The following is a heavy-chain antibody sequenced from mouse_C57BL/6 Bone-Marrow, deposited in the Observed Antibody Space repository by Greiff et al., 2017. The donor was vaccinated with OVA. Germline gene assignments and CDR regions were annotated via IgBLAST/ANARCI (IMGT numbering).Heavy chain of an antibody. J-gene: IGHJ2*01. Sequence: EVKVVESGGGLVKPGGSLKLSCAASGFTFSSYAMSWVRQTPEKRLEWVATISDGGSYNYYPDNVKGRFTISRDNSKNNLYLQMSHLKSEDTAMYYFARGVRDYDEGDFDYWGQGTTLTVSS. V-gene: IGHV5-4*03. CDR3: ARGVRDYDEGDFDY. CDR1: GFTFSSYA. D-gene: IGHD2-4*01. CDR2: ISDGGSYN.